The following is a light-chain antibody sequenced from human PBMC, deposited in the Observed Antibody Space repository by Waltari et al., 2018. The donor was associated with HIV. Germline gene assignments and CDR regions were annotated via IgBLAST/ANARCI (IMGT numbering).Light chain of an antibody. V-gene: IGLV1-51*01. Sequence: QSVLTQPPSVSAAPGQKVTISCSGSSSNIGNNQVSWYQQLPGTAPKHLIYDNNKLPSEMPDRFSASTSCTSATLGITGLQTGDEAEYYCGAWDTSLSAVVFGTVTKVTVL. CDR3: GAWDTSLSAVV. CDR1: SSNIGNNQ. CDR2: DNN. J-gene: IGLJ1*01.